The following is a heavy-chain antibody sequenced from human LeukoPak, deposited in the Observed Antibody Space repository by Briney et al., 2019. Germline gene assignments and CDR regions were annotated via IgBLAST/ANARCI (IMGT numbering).Heavy chain of an antibody. D-gene: IGHD3-9*01. V-gene: IGHV1-46*01. CDR2: INPSGGST. CDR3: ARDRHILTGYYDHYFDY. J-gene: IGHJ4*02. Sequence: ASVKVSCKASGYTFTSYYMHWVRQAPGQGLEWMGIINPSGGSTSYAQKFQGRVTMTRDTSTSTVYMELSSLRSEDTAVYYCARDRHILTGYYDHYFDYWGQGTLVTVSS. CDR1: GYTFTSYY.